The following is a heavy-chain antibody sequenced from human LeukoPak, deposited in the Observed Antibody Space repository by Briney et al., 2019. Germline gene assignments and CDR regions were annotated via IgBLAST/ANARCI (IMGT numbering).Heavy chain of an antibody. D-gene: IGHD1-1*01. Sequence: ASVKVSCKASGGTFSSYAISWVRQAPGQGLEWVGGIIPIFGTANYSQKFQGRVTITSDESTSNAYMELRSLRSDDAAVVYCARWYWNQAPYFDYWGKGTLVTVSS. J-gene: IGHJ4*02. V-gene: IGHV1-69*01. CDR1: GGTFSSYA. CDR2: IIPIFGTA. CDR3: ARWYWNQAPYFDY.